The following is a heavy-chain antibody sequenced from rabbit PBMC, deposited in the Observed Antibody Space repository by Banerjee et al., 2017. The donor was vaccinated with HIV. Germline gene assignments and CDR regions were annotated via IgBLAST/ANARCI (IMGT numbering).Heavy chain of an antibody. D-gene: IGHD5-1*01. J-gene: IGHJ4*01. V-gene: IGHV1S40*01. CDR3: ARSATIDIAFKL. CDR1: GFSFSSFNY. CDR2: IYAGSGST. Sequence: QSLEESGGDLVKPGTSLTLTCTASGFSFSSFNYMCWVRQAPGKGLEWIACIYAGSGSTYYASWAKDRFTISKTSSTTVTPQMTSLTAADTATYFCARSATIDIAFKLWGQGTLVTVS.